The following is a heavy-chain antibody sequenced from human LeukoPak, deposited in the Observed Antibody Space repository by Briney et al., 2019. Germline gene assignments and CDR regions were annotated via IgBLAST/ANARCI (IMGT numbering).Heavy chain of an antibody. CDR3: AREALVVVPAAKSTFQH. Sequence: LGGSLRLSCAASGFTFSSYSMNWVRQAPGKGLGWVLSISSSSSYIYYADSVKGRFTISRDNAKNSLYLQMNSLRAEDTAVYYCAREALVVVPAAKSTFQHWGQGTLVTVSS. D-gene: IGHD2-2*01. CDR1: GFTFSSYS. J-gene: IGHJ1*01. CDR2: ISSSSSYI. V-gene: IGHV3-21*01.